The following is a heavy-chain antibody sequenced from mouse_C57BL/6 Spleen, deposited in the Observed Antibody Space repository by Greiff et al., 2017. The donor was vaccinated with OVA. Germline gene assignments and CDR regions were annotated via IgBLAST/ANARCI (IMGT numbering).Heavy chain of an antibody. D-gene: IGHD1-1*01. CDR1: GYTFTSYG. V-gene: IGHV1-81*01. CDR2: IYPRSGNT. J-gene: IGHJ4*01. Sequence: QVQLQQSGAELARPGASVKLSCKASGYTFTSYGISWVKQRTGQGLEWIGEIYPRSGNTYYNEKFKGKATLTADKSSSTAYMELRSLTSEDSAVYFCARTPITTVVATDAMDYWGQGTSVTVSS. CDR3: ARTPITTVVATDAMDY.